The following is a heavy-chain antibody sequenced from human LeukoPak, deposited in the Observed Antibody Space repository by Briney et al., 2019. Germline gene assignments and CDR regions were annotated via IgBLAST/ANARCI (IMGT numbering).Heavy chain of an antibody. CDR2: ISGSGGST. CDR3: AKPMYYYDSSGYEY. Sequence: GGSLRLSCAASGLTFSSYAMSWVRQAPGKGLEWVSAISGSGGSTYYADSVKGRFTISRDNSKNTLYLQMNSLRAEDTAVYYCAKPMYYYDSSGYEYWGQGTLVTVSS. CDR1: GLTFSSYA. V-gene: IGHV3-23*01. D-gene: IGHD3-22*01. J-gene: IGHJ4*02.